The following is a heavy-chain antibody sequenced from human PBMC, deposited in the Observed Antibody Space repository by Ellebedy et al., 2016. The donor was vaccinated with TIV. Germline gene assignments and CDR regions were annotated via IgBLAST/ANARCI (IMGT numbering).Heavy chain of an antibody. CDR3: ARYGRRDGYRRDYYYYYGMDV. Sequence: GGSLRLSXKGSGYIFTSYWIGWVRQMPGKGLEWMGIIYPGDSDTRYSPSFQGQVTISADKSISTAYLQWSSLKASDTAMYYCARYGRRDGYRRDYYYYYGMDVWGQGTTVTVSS. CDR2: IYPGDSDT. V-gene: IGHV5-51*01. D-gene: IGHD5-24*01. CDR1: GYIFTSYW. J-gene: IGHJ6*02.